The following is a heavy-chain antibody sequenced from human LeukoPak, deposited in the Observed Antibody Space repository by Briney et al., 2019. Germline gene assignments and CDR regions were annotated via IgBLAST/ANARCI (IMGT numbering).Heavy chain of an antibody. D-gene: IGHD2-15*01. V-gene: IGHV1-46*01. CDR3: ARVDDAVAYCSGGSCYVQNWFDP. CDR2: INPSGGST. J-gene: IGHJ5*02. Sequence: ASVKVSCKASGYTFTGYYMHWVRQAPGQGLEWMGIINPSGGSTSYAQKFQGRVTMTRDTSTSTVYMELSSLRSEDTAVYYCARVDDAVAYCSGGSCYVQNWFDPWGQGTLVTVSS. CDR1: GYTFTGYY.